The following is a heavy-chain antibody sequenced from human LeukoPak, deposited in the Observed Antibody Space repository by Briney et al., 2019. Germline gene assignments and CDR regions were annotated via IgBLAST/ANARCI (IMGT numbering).Heavy chain of an antibody. CDR2: IKSKTDGGTT. Sequence: PGGSLRLSCAASGFTFSSYAMSWVRQAPGKGLEWVGRIKSKTDGGTTDYAAPVKGRFTISRDDSKNTLYLQMNSLKTEDTAVYYCTTDRQAVTTGHDAFDIWGQGTMVTVSS. CDR3: TTDRQAVTTGHDAFDI. D-gene: IGHD4-17*01. CDR1: GFTFSSYA. V-gene: IGHV3-15*01. J-gene: IGHJ3*02.